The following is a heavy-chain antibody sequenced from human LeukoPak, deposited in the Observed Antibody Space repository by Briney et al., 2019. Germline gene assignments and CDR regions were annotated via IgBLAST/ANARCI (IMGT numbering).Heavy chain of an antibody. CDR2: MNPNSGNT. CDR3: ARGSQPLDY. Sequence: ASVKVSCKASGYTFTSYGISWVRQAPGQGLEWMGWMNPNSGNTGYAQKFQGRVTMTRNTSISTAYMELSSLRSEDTAVYYCARGSQPLDYWGQGTLVTVSS. CDR1: GYTFTSYG. D-gene: IGHD2-2*01. V-gene: IGHV1-8*02. J-gene: IGHJ4*02.